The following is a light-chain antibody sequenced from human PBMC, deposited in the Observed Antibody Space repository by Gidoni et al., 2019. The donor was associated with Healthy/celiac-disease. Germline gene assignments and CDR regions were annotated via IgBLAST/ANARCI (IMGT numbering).Light chain of an antibody. V-gene: IGKV4-1*01. CDR3: QQYYSTPPT. CDR1: QSVLYSSNNKNY. CDR2: WAS. Sequence: DIVITHSSYSLAVSLGERATINCKSSQSVLYSSNNKNYLAWYQQKPGQPPNLLIYWASTRESGVPDRFSGSGSGTDFTLTISSLQAEDVAVYYCQQYYSTPPTFGQGTKVEIK. J-gene: IGKJ1*01.